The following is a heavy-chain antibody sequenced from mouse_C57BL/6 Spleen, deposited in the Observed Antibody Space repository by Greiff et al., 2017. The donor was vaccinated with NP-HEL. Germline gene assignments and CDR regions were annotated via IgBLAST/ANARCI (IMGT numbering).Heavy chain of an antibody. D-gene: IGHD2-5*01. J-gene: IGHJ3*01. CDR1: GFTFSSYG. CDR3: ARHYSNWFAY. Sequence: EVQRVESGGDLVKPGGSLKLSCAASGFTFSSYGMSWVRQTPDKRLEWVATISSGGSYTYYPDSVKGRFTISRDNAKNTLYLQMSSLKSEDTAMYYCARHYSNWFAYWGQGTLVTVSA. CDR2: ISSGGSYT. V-gene: IGHV5-6*01.